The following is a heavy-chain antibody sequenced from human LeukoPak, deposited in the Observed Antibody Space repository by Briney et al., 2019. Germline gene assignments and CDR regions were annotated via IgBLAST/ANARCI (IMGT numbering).Heavy chain of an antibody. CDR2: ISYDGSNK. D-gene: IGHD4-23*01. Sequence: GGSLRLSCAASGFTFSSYGMPWVRQAPGKGLEWVAVISYDGSNKYYADSVKGRFTISRDNSKNTLYLQMNSLRAEDTAVYYCAKDSTVVPFDYWGQGTLVTVSS. J-gene: IGHJ4*02. V-gene: IGHV3-30*18. CDR3: AKDSTVVPFDY. CDR1: GFTFSSYG.